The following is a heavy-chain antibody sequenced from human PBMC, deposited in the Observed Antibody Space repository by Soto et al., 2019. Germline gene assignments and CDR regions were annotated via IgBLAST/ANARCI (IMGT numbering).Heavy chain of an antibody. Sequence: QVQLVQSGADVKKPGSSVKVSCKASGGSFGSSAISWVRQAPAQGLEWMGEIIPVFDKANYAQNFQGRLTITADEPTGTVFMQLSSLRSEDTGVYFCARLRRDWGDAFDLWGLGTLVTGSS. CDR1: GGSFGSSA. CDR2: IIPVFDKA. J-gene: IGHJ3*01. CDR3: ARLRRDWGDAFDL. V-gene: IGHV1-69*01. D-gene: IGHD3-16*01.